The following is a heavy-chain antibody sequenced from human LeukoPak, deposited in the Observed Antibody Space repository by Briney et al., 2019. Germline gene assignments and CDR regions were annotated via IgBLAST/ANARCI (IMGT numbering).Heavy chain of an antibody. CDR3: GKEVNFHWLGPGDF. D-gene: IGHD3-9*01. CDR1: GFIFISYG. V-gene: IGHV3-30*18. Sequence: PGGSLRLSCAASGFIFISYGMHCVRQAPGKGLEWVAVISYDGSNKYYADSVKGRFTISRDNSKNTLYLQMNSLRAEDTAVYYCGKEVNFHWLGPGDFWGQGPLVTVSS. CDR2: ISYDGSNK. J-gene: IGHJ4*02.